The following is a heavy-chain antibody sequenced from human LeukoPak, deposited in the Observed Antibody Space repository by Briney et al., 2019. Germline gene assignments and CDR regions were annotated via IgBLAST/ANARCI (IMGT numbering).Heavy chain of an antibody. V-gene: IGHV4-30-4*01. CDR1: GDSISSGDYS. D-gene: IGHD3-3*01. CDR2: IYYSGST. J-gene: IGHJ6*02. CDR3: ARDARYDFWSGWGIGGMDV. Sequence: SETLSLTCTVSGDSISSGDYSWSWIRQPPGKGLEWIGYIYYSGSTYYNPSLKSRVTISVDTSKNQFSLKLSSVTAADTAVYYCARDARYDFWSGWGIGGMDVWGQGTTVTVSS.